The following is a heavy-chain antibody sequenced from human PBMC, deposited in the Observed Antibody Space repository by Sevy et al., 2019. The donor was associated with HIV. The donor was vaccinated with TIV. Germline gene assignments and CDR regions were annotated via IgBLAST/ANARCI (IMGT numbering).Heavy chain of an antibody. V-gene: IGHV3-23*01. CDR1: GFTFSSYA. CDR2: ISGSGGST. CDR3: AKVGGRGWYDSSDF. Sequence: GGSLRLSCAASGFTFSSYAMSWVRQAPGKGLEWVSAISGSGGSTYYADSVKGRFTISRDNSKNTLYLQMNSLRAEDTAVYCCAKVGGRGWYDSSDFWGQGTLVTVSS. J-gene: IGHJ4*02. D-gene: IGHD6-19*01.